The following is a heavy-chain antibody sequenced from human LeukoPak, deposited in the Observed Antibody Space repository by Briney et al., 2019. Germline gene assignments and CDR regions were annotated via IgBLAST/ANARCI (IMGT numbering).Heavy chain of an antibody. CDR2: IKSDGSIT. CDR1: GFTFSYYW. J-gene: IGHJ4*02. D-gene: IGHD1-26*01. V-gene: IGHV3-74*01. Sequence: PGGSLRLSCAASGFTFSYYWMHWVRQAPGKGLVWVSRIKSDGSITEYADSVKGRFTISRDNAKNTLYFQMNSLRAEDTAVYYCARGGSYVDYWGQGTLVTVSS. CDR3: ARGGSYVDY.